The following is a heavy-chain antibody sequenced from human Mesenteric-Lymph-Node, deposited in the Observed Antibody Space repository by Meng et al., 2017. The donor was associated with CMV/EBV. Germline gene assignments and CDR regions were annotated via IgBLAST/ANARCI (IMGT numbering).Heavy chain of an antibody. CDR3: ARGFPGYSSAWYPY. D-gene: IGHD6-19*01. Sequence: SGYPFTVYSLPWVRQAPGQVLEWMRRINPNHGVTNYAQKFQDRVTMARDTSSSTAYMELIRLRSDDTAVYYCARGFPGYSSAWYPYWGQGTLVTVSS. J-gene: IGHJ4*02. V-gene: IGHV1-2*06. CDR2: INPNHGVT. CDR1: GYPFTVYS.